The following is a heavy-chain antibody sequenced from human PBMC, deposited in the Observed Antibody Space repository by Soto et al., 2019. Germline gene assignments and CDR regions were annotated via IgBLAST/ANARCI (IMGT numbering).Heavy chain of an antibody. CDR2: ISSGSSYI. CDR3: ARDILSGGAYPDS. J-gene: IGHJ5*01. V-gene: IGHV3-21*01. Sequence: GGSLRLSCAASGFTFSTYTMNWVRQAPGKGLEWISSISSGSSYIYYAGSVKGRFTISRDNAKNSLFLQMNSLRADDTAVYYCARDILSGGAYPDSWGQGTKVTVPQ. D-gene: IGHD3-10*01. CDR1: GFTFSTYT.